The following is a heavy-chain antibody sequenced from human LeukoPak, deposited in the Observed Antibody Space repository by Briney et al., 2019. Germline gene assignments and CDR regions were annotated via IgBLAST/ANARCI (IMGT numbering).Heavy chain of an antibody. J-gene: IGHJ4*02. D-gene: IGHD3-22*01. CDR2: ISSSSSYI. Sequence: GGSLRLSCAASAFTFSNYAMNWVRQAPGKGLEWVSSISSSSSYIYYADSVKGRFTISRDNAKNSLYLQMNSLRAEDTAVYYCARDRFPYYYDSSGYYNPEIDYWGQGTLVTVSS. CDR1: AFTFSNYA. V-gene: IGHV3-21*01. CDR3: ARDRFPYYYDSSGYYNPEIDY.